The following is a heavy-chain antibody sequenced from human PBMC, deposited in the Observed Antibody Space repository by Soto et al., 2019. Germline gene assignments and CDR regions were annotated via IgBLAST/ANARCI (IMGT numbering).Heavy chain of an antibody. J-gene: IGHJ4*02. CDR1: VFTFGDYA. CDR3: TRASSLDFEF. Sequence: SLRLSCTTSVFTFGDYALSCVRQSPGKWLEWVGFIRRNAYGGTTDYAASVKGRFTISRDDSKSIAYLQMNSLRTEDTALYYCTRASSLDFEFWGQGTLVIVSS. D-gene: IGHD3-16*01. V-gene: IGHV3-49*04. CDR2: IRRNAYGGTT.